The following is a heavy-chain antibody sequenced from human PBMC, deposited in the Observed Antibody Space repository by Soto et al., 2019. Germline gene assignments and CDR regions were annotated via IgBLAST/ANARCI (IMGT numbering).Heavy chain of an antibody. CDR1: GFTFSSYG. J-gene: IGHJ3*02. Sequence: GSLRLSCAASGFTFSSYGMHWVRQAPGKGLEWVAVISYDGSNKYYADSMKGRFTISRDNSKNTLYLQMNSLRAEDTAVYYCAKDAGGGAFDIWGQGTMVTVSS. CDR2: ISYDGSNK. CDR3: AKDAGGGAFDI. V-gene: IGHV3-30*18. D-gene: IGHD2-15*01.